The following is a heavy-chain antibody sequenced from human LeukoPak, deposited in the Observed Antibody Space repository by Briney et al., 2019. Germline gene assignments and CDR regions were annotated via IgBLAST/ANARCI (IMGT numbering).Heavy chain of an antibody. J-gene: IGHJ3*02. CDR1: GFTFSSYA. V-gene: IGHV3-23*01. Sequence: GGSLRLSCAASGFTFSSYAMSWVRQALGKGLEWVSDISGSGCSTYYADSVKGRFTISRDNSKNTLYLQMNSLRAEDTAVYHCAKGRYYYDNSDAFEIWGQGTMVTVSS. CDR3: AKGRYYYDNSDAFEI. CDR2: ISGSGCST. D-gene: IGHD3-22*01.